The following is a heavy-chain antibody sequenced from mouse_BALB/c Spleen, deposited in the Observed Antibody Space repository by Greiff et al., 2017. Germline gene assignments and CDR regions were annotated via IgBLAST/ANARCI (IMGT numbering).Heavy chain of an antibody. CDR1: GFTFSSFG. CDR2: ISSGSSTI. CDR3: ARSSGSVYFDY. Sequence: EVQLVESGGGLVQPGGSRKLSCAASGFTFSSFGMHWVRQAPEKGLEWVAYISSGSSTIYYADTVKGRFTISRDNPKNTLFLQMTSLRSEDTAMYYCARSSGSVYFDYWGQGTTLTVSS. D-gene: IGHD1-3*01. J-gene: IGHJ2*01. V-gene: IGHV5-17*02.